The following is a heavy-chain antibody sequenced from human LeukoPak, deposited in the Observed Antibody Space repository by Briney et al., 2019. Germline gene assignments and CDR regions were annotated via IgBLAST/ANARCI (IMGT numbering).Heavy chain of an antibody. D-gene: IGHD2-2*01. Sequence: PSETLSLTCTVSGGSISSYYWSWIRQPPGKGLEWIGYIYYSGSTDYNPSLKSRVTISVDTSKNQFSLKLSSVTAADTAVYYCTRSRNLDYWGQGILVTVSS. CDR3: TRSRNLDY. CDR2: IYYSGST. V-gene: IGHV4-59*08. CDR1: GGSISSYY. J-gene: IGHJ4*02.